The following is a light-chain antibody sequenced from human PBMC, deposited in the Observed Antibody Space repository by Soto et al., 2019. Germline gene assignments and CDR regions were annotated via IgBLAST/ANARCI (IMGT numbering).Light chain of an antibody. CDR1: NNDIGGYTY. V-gene: IGLV2-8*01. J-gene: IGLJ1*01. Sequence: SVLSRPPPSSASPGKSVTISCTGSNNDIGGYTYVSWYQQLPGKAPKLIIYEVNKRPSGIPDRFSGSKSGNTASLTVSGLQPEDEAQYFCSSYSRSINYVFGTGTK. CDR2: EVN. CDR3: SSYSRSINYV.